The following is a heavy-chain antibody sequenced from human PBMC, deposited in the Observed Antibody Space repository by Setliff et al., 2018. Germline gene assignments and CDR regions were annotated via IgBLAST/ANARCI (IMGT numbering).Heavy chain of an antibody. CDR1: GASISDYY. CDR3: ARVDFTMIQGVIGH. V-gene: IGHV4-4*07. D-gene: IGHD3-10*01. Sequence: SSETLSLTCLVSGASISDYYWTWIRQHAGKELEWIGRVYYSGYTHYKTSLQSRVTMSVDTSKNQSSLKLTSVTAADTAVYYCARVDFTMIQGVIGHWGQGTLVTVSS. CDR2: VYYSGYT. J-gene: IGHJ1*01.